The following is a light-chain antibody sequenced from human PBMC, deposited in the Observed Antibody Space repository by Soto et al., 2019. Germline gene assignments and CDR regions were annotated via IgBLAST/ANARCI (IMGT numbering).Light chain of an antibody. J-gene: IGLJ1*01. V-gene: IGLV2-14*01. CDR3: SSYTSSSTL. CDR1: SSDVGGYNY. CDR2: EVS. Sequence: QSALTQPASVSGSPGQSITISCTGTSSDVGGYNYVSWYQQHPGKAPKLMIYEVSNRPSGVSNRFSGSKSGNTASLTISGLRAEDEADYYCSSYTSSSTLLGTGTKLTVL.